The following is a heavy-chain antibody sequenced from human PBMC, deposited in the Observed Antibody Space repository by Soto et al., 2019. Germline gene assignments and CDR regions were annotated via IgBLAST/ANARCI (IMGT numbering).Heavy chain of an antibody. CDR3: AKVGVDNWFDP. J-gene: IGHJ5*02. V-gene: IGHV3-23*01. D-gene: IGHD3-3*01. CDR1: GFTFISYA. CDR2: ISGSGGST. Sequence: AGGSLRLSCAASGFTFISYAMSWVRQARGKGLEWVSAISGSGGSTYYADSVKGRFTISRDNSKNTLYLQMNSLRAEDTAVYYCAKVGVDNWFDPWGQGTLVTVSS.